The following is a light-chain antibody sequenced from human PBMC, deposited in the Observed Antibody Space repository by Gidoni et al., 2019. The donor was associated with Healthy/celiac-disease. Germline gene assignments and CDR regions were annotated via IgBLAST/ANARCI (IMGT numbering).Light chain of an antibody. CDR2: DAS. Sequence: IVLTQSPASLSLSPGERTTLSCRASQSVSSYLALYQQKIDPAPRLLIYDASNRATGIPARFSGSGSETNFTLTISSLEPEEFAVYYCQQRSILFTFGPGTKVDIK. CDR1: QSVSSY. J-gene: IGKJ3*01. V-gene: IGKV3-11*01. CDR3: QQRSILFT.